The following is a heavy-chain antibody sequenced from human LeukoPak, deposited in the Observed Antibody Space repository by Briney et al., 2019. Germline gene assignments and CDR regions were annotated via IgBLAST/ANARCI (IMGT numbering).Heavy chain of an antibody. J-gene: IGHJ6*02. V-gene: IGHV1-8*01. Sequence: ASVKVSCKASGYTFTSYDINWVRQATGQGLEWMGWMNPNSGNTGYAQKFQGRVTMTRNTSISTAYMELSSLRSEDTAVYYCARLEGITISGVVPHYYYGMDVWGQGTTVTVSS. CDR1: GYTFTSYD. D-gene: IGHD3-3*01. CDR2: MNPNSGNT. CDR3: ARLEGITISGVVPHYYYGMDV.